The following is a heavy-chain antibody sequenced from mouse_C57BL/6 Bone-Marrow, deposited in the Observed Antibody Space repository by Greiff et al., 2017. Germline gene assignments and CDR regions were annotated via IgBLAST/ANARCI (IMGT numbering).Heavy chain of an antibody. J-gene: IGHJ3*01. Sequence: EVQLVESGGGLVQPGGSLKLPCAASGFTFRDYGMHWVRQAPEKGLEWVAYISSGSSTIYYADTVKGRFTISRDNAKNTLFLQMTSLRSEDTAMYYCARRYYGGFAYWGQGTLVTVSA. D-gene: IGHD1-1*01. V-gene: IGHV5-17*01. CDR3: ARRYYGGFAY. CDR2: ISSGSSTI. CDR1: GFTFRDYG.